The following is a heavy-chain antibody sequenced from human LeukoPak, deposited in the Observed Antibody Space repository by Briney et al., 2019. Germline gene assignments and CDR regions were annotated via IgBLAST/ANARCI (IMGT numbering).Heavy chain of an antibody. Sequence: GESPKISCKGSGYSFTSYWIGWVRPMPGKVLEWMGIIYPGDSDTRYSPSFQGQVTISADKSISTAYLQWSSLKASDTAMYYCASYGDYDSYYYGMDVWGQGTTVTVSS. CDR2: IYPGDSDT. J-gene: IGHJ6*02. CDR1: GYSFTSYW. D-gene: IGHD4-17*01. V-gene: IGHV5-51*01. CDR3: ASYGDYDSYYYGMDV.